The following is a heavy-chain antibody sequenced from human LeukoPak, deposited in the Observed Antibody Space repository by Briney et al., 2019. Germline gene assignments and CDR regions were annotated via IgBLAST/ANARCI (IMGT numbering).Heavy chain of an antibody. CDR3: ARQQVAYYYYYGMDV. J-gene: IGHJ6*04. D-gene: IGHD2-15*01. CDR2: IYPGDSDT. CDR1: GYSFTTYW. V-gene: IGHV5-51*01. Sequence: GESLKISCKGSGYSFTTYWIAWVRQMPGKGLEWMGIIYPGDSDTRYSPSFQGQVTISADKSISTAFLQWSSLKASDTAMYYCARQQVAYYYYYGMDVWGKGTTVAVSS.